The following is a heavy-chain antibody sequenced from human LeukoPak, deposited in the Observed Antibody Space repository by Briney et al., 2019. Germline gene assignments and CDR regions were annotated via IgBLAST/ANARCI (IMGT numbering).Heavy chain of an antibody. V-gene: IGHV4-38-2*02. CDR1: GYSISSGYY. CDR3: ARDLHYYDSSGIDAFDI. CDR2: IYNSGST. Sequence: PSETLSLTCTVSGYSISSGYYWGWIRQPPGKGLEWIGSIYNSGSTYYNPSLKSRVTISVDTSKKQFSLKLSSVTAADTAVYYCARDLHYYDSSGIDAFDIWGRGTMVTVSS. J-gene: IGHJ3*02. D-gene: IGHD3-22*01.